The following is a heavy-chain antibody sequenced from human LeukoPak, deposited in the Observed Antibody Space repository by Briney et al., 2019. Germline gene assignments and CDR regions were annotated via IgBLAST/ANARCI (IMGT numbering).Heavy chain of an antibody. CDR2: ISGSGTI. Sequence: SETLSLTCTVSGGSINSYWSWIRPPAGKGLEWIGRISGSGTITYNPALQSRLSISIDTSKNQFSLKLMSVTAADTAVYYCARDSGTTGEVKFDPWGQGTLVTVSS. V-gene: IGHV4-4*07. CDR3: ARDSGTTGEVKFDP. J-gene: IGHJ5*02. D-gene: IGHD3-10*01. CDR1: GGSINSY.